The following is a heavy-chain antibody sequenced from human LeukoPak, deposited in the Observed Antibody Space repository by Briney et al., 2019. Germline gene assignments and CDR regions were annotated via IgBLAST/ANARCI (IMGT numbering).Heavy chain of an antibody. J-gene: IGHJ4*02. CDR2: IKQDGSGK. V-gene: IGHV3-7*01. CDR1: GFTFSSYW. D-gene: IGHD3-22*01. Sequence: GGSLRLSCAASGFTFSSYWMSWVRQAPGKGLEWVANIKQDGSGKYYVDSVKGRFTISRDNAKNSLYLQMNSLRAEDTAVYYCARAGSKYYYDSSGYPLYYFDYWGQGTLLTVSS. CDR3: ARAGSKYYYDSSGYPLYYFDY.